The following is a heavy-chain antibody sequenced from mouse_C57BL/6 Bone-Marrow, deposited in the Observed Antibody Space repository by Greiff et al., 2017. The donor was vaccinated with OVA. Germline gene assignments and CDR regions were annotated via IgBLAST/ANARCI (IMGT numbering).Heavy chain of an antibody. CDR2: IRLKSDNYAT. CDR3: TVNGSILFDY. J-gene: IGHJ2*01. V-gene: IGHV6-3*01. Sequence: DVMLVESGGGLVQPGGSMKLSCVASGFTFSNYWMNWVRQSPEKGLEWVAQIRLKSDNYATDYAESVKGRFTISRDDSKSSVYLQMNNLRAEDTGIYYCTVNGSILFDYWGQGTTLTVSS. D-gene: IGHD1-1*01. CDR1: GFTFSNYW.